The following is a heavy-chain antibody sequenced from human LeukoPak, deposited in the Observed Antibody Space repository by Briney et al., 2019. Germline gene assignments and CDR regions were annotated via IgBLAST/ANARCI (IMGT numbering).Heavy chain of an antibody. CDR2: ISSSGGST. D-gene: IGHD2-2*01. CDR3: AKGTLDIVVVPAAPKVYYFDY. J-gene: IGHJ4*02. V-gene: IGHV3-23*01. Sequence: PGGSLRLSCAASGFKFGSYWMSWVHQAPGKGLEWVSAISSSGGSTYYADSVKGRFTISRDNSKNTLYLQMNSLRAEDTAVYYCAKGTLDIVVVPAAPKVYYFDYWGQGTLVTVSS. CDR1: GFKFGSYW.